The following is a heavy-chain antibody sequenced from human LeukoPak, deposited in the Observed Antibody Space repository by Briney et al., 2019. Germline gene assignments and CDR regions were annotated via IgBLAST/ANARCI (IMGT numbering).Heavy chain of an antibody. J-gene: IGHJ4*02. D-gene: IGHD6-19*01. CDR1: GFTFSSYS. CDR2: ISSSSSYI. CDR3: AKDPSTGYSSGWYLDY. V-gene: IGHV3-21*04. Sequence: GGSLRLSCAASGFTFSSYSMNWVRQAPGKGLEWVSSISSSSSYIYYADSVKGRFTISRDNAKNSLYLQMNSLRAEDTALYYCAKDPSTGYSSGWYLDYWGQGTLVTVSS.